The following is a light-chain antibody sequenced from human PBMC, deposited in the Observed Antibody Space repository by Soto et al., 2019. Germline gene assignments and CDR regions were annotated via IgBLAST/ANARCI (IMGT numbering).Light chain of an antibody. CDR2: EVS. CDR3: SSYTTSNTLV. V-gene: IGLV2-14*01. J-gene: IGLJ2*01. Sequence: QSALTQPASVSGSPGQSITISCTGTSSEVGAYTYVSWYQQHPGKAPKLMIFEVSDRPSGVSNRFSGSKSGNTASLTISGIQAEDEADYYCSSYTTSNTLVFGGGTKVTVL. CDR1: SSEVGAYTY.